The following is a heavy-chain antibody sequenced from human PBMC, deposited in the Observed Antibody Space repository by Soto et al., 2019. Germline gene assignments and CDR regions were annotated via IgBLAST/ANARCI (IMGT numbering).Heavy chain of an antibody. CDR3: ARHRGGHSGYDSYGMDV. V-gene: IGHV5-51*01. CDR1: GYSFTSYW. CDR2: IYPGDSDT. J-gene: IGHJ6*02. Sequence: GESLKISCKGSGYSFTSYWIGWVRQMPGKGLEWMGIIYPGDSDTRYSPSFQGQVTISADKSISTAYLQWSSLEASDTAMYYCARHRGGHSGYDSYGMDVWGQGTTVTVSS. D-gene: IGHD5-12*01.